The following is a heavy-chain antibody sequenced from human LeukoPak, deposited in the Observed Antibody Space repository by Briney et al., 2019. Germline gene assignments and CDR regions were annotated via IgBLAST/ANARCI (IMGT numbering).Heavy chain of an antibody. Sequence: SETLSLTCTVSGGSISSSSYYWGWIRQPPGKGLEWIGSIYYSGSTYYNPSLKSRVTISVDTSKNQFSLKLSSVTAADTAVYYCARGLIAAPDYWGQGTLVTVSS. J-gene: IGHJ4*02. CDR3: ARGLIAAPDY. CDR1: GGSISSSSYY. CDR2: IYYSGST. V-gene: IGHV4-39*07. D-gene: IGHD6-13*01.